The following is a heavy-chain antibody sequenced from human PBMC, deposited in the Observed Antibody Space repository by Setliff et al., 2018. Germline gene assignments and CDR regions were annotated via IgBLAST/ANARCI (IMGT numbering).Heavy chain of an antibody. CDR1: GFTFSSYA. V-gene: IGHV3-23*01. D-gene: IGHD1-26*01. Sequence: GESLKISCAASGFTFSSYAMSWVRQAPGKGLEWVSAISGSGGSTYYADSVKGRFTISRDNSKNTLYLQMNSLRAEDTAVYYCAKDQKWELPYYFDYWGQGTLVTSPQ. CDR2: ISGSGGST. J-gene: IGHJ4*02. CDR3: AKDQKWELPYYFDY.